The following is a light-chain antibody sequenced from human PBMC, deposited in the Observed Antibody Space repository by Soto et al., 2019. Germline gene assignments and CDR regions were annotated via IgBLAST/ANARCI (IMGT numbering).Light chain of an antibody. J-gene: IGKJ1*01. V-gene: IGKV3-20*01. CDR1: QNVDSNY. CDR2: AAS. Sequence: VLTQSPGTLSLSPGARATLSCRASQNVDSNYLAWYQQKPGQAPRIIIFAASGRATGIPDRFSGSGSGTDFTLTISRLEPEDFAVYYCQQYGYLSWTFGQGTKVDIK. CDR3: QQYGYLSWT.